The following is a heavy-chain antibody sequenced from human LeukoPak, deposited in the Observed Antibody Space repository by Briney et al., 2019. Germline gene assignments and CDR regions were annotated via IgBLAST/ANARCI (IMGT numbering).Heavy chain of an antibody. V-gene: IGHV3-33*06. CDR2: IRDHRSTQ. Sequence: PGRSLTLSCVASGFTFRSYGMHWVRQAPGKGVGGVAVIRDHRSTQYYGHSVKGRFSVSSDNSRNPLYLQMNSLRAHDTAVYFCPKPTTCRGSFLINYWGQGTLVTVSS. D-gene: IGHD1-26*01. CDR1: GFTFRSYG. J-gene: IGHJ4*02. CDR3: PKPTTCRGSFLINY.